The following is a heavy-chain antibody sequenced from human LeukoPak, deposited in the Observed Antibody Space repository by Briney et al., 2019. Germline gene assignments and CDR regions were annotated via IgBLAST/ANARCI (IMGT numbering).Heavy chain of an antibody. J-gene: IGHJ5*02. CDR2: IYYSGST. CDR1: GGSITSYY. D-gene: IGHD2-15*01. Sequence: SETLSLTCTVSGGSITSYYWSWIRQPPGKGLEWIGYIYYSGSTYYNPSLKSRVTISVDTSKNQFSLKLTSVTAADTAVYYCARDHCSGGSCYHWFDPWGQGTLVTVSS. V-gene: IGHV4-59*12. CDR3: ARDHCSGGSCYHWFDP.